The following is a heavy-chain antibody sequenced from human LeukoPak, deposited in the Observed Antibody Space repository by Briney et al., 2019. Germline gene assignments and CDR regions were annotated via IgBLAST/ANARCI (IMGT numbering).Heavy chain of an antibody. J-gene: IGHJ4*02. CDR1: GGTFSGYY. CDR3: ARHKTDSSGYYPYFFDY. CDR2: INHSGST. Sequence: NSSENLSLTCGVYGGTFSGYYWSWIRQPPGNGLEWIGEINHSGSTNYNPSLKSRVTISVDTSKNQFSLKLSSVTAADTAVYYCARHKTDSSGYYPYFFDYWGQGTLVTVSS. D-gene: IGHD3-22*01. V-gene: IGHV4-34*01.